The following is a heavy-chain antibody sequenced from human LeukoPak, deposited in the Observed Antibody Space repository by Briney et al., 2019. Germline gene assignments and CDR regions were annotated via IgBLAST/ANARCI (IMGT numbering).Heavy chain of an antibody. CDR3: ARADLSGSYFHPHFLDY. D-gene: IGHD1-26*01. J-gene: IGHJ4*02. V-gene: IGHV3-21*01. CDR2: IGSSSTYI. CDR1: GFTFSSYN. Sequence: GGSLRLSCAASGFTFSSYNMNWVRQAPGKGLEWVSSIGSSSTYIFYADSLKGRFTISRDNAKNSLYLQMNSLRAEDTAMYYCARADLSGSYFHPHFLDYWGQGTLVTVSS.